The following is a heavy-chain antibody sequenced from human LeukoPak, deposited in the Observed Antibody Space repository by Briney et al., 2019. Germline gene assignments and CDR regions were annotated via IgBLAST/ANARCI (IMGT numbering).Heavy chain of an antibody. Sequence: SVKVSCKASGGTFSSYAISWVRQAPGQGLEWMGGIIPIFGTANYAQKFQGRVTITADESTSTAYMELSSLRSEDTAVYYCARENLDGSGSYFGRGRTYYYGMDVWGQGTTVTVSS. CDR2: IIPIFGTA. CDR1: GGTFSSYA. J-gene: IGHJ6*02. V-gene: IGHV1-69*13. D-gene: IGHD3-10*01. CDR3: ARENLDGSGSYFGRGRTYYYGMDV.